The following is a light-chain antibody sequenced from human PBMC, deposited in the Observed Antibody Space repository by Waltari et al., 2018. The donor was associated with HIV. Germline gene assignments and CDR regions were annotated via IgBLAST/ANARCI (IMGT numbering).Light chain of an antibody. CDR2: GAS. CDR1: QCVTSGY. CDR3: QQYATSPELT. Sequence: EIVLTQSPDTLSLSPGERATLSCTASQCVTSGYLAWYQQKPGRTPRLVISGASSRATGIPDRFSGSGSGTHFTLTINGVEPEDFAVYFCQQYATSPELTFGGGTQLDIK. J-gene: IGKJ4*01. V-gene: IGKV3-20*01.